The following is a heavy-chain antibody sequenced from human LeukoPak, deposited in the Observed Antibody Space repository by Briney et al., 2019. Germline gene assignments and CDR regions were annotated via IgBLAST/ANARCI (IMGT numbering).Heavy chain of an antibody. Sequence: SETLSLTCTVSGGSISSYYWSWIRQPPGKGLEWIGYIYTSGSTNYNPSLKSRVTISVDTSKNQFSLKLSSVTAADTGVYYCARRTYDFWSGYYYYYMDVWGKGTTVTVSS. CDR1: GGSISSYY. J-gene: IGHJ6*03. CDR2: IYTSGST. V-gene: IGHV4-4*09. D-gene: IGHD3-3*01. CDR3: ARRTYDFWSGYYYYYMDV.